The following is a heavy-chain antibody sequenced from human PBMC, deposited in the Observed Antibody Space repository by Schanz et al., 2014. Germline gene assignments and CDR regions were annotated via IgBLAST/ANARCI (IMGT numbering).Heavy chain of an antibody. CDR2: IGTSGGT. J-gene: IGHJ4*02. CDR3: ARGGSGSHYRLDY. D-gene: IGHD1-26*01. V-gene: IGHV3-23*01. CDR1: GLIFSNYV. Sequence: EVQLLESGGGLVQPGGSLKLSCAASGLIFSNYVMSWVRQAPGKGLEWVSTIGTSGGTNYAESVKGRFTISRDNAENALYLQMNSLRAEDTGLYFCARGGSGSHYRLDYWGQGTLXTVSS.